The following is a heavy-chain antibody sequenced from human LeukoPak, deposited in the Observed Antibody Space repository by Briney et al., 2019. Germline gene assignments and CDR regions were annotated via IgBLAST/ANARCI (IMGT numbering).Heavy chain of an antibody. CDR3: ARLEIGYYYGSGSYYEDH. CDR1: GFTFSNYW. CDR2: MSVSNTNT. D-gene: IGHD3-10*01. V-gene: IGHV3-23*01. J-gene: IGHJ4*02. Sequence: GGSLRLSCAASGFTFSNYWMSWVRQAPGKGLEWVSHMSVSNTNTHYADSVKGRFTISRDNSKNTLYLQMNSLRADDTAVYYCARLEIGYYYGSGSYYEDHWGQGTLVTVSS.